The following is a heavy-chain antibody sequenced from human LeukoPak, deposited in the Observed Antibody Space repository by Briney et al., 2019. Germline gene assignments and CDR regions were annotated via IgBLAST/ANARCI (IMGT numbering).Heavy chain of an antibody. CDR1: GFTFSSYG. CDR3: AKQGGYDWDVFDY. Sequence: GGSLRLSCAASGFTFSSYGMHWVRQAPGKGLEWVSSISSSSSYIYYADSVKGRFTISRDNAKNSLYLQMNSLRAEDTAVYYCAKQGGYDWDVFDYWGQGTLVTVSS. D-gene: IGHD5-12*01. J-gene: IGHJ4*02. CDR2: ISSSSSYI. V-gene: IGHV3-21*04.